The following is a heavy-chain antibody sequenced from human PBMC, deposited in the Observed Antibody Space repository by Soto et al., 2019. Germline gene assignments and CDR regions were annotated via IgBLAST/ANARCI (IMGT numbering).Heavy chain of an antibody. V-gene: IGHV3-49*03. J-gene: IGHJ3*02. CDR3: TRDAKLYYDILTGPAFDI. D-gene: IGHD3-9*01. CDR1: GFTFGDYA. Sequence: PGGSLRLSCTASGFTFGDYAMSWFRQAPGKGLERVGFIRSKAYGGTTEYAASVKGRFTISRDDSKSIAYLQMNSLKTEDTAVYYCTRDAKLYYDILTGPAFDIWGQGTMVTVSS. CDR2: IRSKAYGGTT.